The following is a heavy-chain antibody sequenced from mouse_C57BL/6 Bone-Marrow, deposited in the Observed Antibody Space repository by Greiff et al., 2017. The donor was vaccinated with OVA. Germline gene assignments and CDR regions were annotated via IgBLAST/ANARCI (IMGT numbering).Heavy chain of an antibody. CDR3: TRENYSNYEYFDV. D-gene: IGHD2-5*01. J-gene: IGHJ1*03. CDR1: GFTFSSYA. V-gene: IGHV5-9-1*02. CDR2: ISSGGDYI. Sequence: EVMLVESGEGLVKPGGSLKLSCAASGFTFSSYAMSWVRQTPEKRLEWVAYISSGGDYIYYADTVKGRFTISRDNARNTLYLQMSSLKSEDTAMYYCTRENYSNYEYFDVWGTGTTVTVSS.